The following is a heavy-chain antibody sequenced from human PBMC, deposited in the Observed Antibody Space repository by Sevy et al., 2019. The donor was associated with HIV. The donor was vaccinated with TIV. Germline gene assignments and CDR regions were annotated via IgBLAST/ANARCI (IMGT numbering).Heavy chain of an antibody. D-gene: IGHD3-22*01. Sequence: ASVKVSCKVSGNTLTKLSTHWVRQAPGKGLEWMGSFDPEDGERIYAQKFQGRVTMTEDTSTDTAYMDLGSLRSDDTAVYYCAATREYYYGNSGYFDFWGQGTLVTVSS. CDR3: AATREYYYGNSGYFDF. V-gene: IGHV1-24*01. J-gene: IGHJ4*02. CDR1: GNTLTKLS. CDR2: FDPEDGER.